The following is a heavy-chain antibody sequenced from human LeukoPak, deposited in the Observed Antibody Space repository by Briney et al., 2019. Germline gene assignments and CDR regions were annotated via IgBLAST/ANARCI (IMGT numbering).Heavy chain of an antibody. CDR1: GGSISSYY. Sequence: SETLSLTCTASGGSISSYYWSWIRQPPGKGLEWIGYIYYSGSTNYNPSLKSRVTISVDTSKNQFSLKLSSVTAADTAVYYCARGTYYYGSGSYYYYYYGMDVWGQGTTVTVSS. CDR2: IYYSGST. D-gene: IGHD3-10*01. J-gene: IGHJ6*02. CDR3: ARGTYYYGSGSYYYYYYGMDV. V-gene: IGHV4-59*01.